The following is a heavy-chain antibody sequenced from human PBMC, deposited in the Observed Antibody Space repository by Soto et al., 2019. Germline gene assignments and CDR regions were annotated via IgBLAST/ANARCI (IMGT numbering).Heavy chain of an antibody. D-gene: IGHD3-3*01. Sequence: QLHLVQSGAVVKKPGASVTVSCSASGYPVTAYYMHWVRQAPGRGLEWMGGINPATGAAKYTQTFQGRVTMTRDTSTSTGFMEPRGLTSEHTAVFYCARGGGVGVAGSAAFDMWGQGTLVTVSS. CDR3: ARGGGVGVAGSAAFDM. CDR1: GYPVTAYY. CDR2: INPATGAA. V-gene: IGHV1-2*02. J-gene: IGHJ3*02.